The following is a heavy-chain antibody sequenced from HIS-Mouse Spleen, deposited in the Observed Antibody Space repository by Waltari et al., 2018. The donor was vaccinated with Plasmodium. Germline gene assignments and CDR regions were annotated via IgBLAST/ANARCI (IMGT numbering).Heavy chain of an antibody. CDR3: ASSWYWYFDL. V-gene: IGHV3-7*01. Sequence: EVQLVESGGGLVQPGGSLILSCADSGFTFGSYWMSWVRQAPGKGLEWVANIKQDGSEKYYVDSVKGRFTISRDNAKNSLYLQMNSLRAEDTAVYYCASSWYWYFDLWGRGTLVTVSS. D-gene: IGHD6-13*01. CDR2: IKQDGSEK. CDR1: GFTFGSYW. J-gene: IGHJ2*01.